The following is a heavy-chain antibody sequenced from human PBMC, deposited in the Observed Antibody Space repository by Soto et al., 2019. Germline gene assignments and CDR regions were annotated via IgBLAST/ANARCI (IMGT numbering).Heavy chain of an antibody. CDR1: GFSLNTYV. CDR3: ARRPLLESHFDY. CDR2: VNAASGNT. Sequence: QVHLVQSGAEARKPGASVNVSCMASGFSLNTYVVHWVRQAPGQGLEWMGWVNAASGNTQTSQKFQGRLTLTRDTSANTAYMEISSLRTEDTAVYFCARRPLLESHFDYWGQGTLVAVSS. J-gene: IGHJ4*02. V-gene: IGHV1-3*01.